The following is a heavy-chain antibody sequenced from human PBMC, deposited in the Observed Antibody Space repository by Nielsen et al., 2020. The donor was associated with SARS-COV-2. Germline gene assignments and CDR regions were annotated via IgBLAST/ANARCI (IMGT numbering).Heavy chain of an antibody. D-gene: IGHD3-22*01. Sequence: ASVKVSCKASGYTFTSYGISWVRQAPGQGLEWMGWISAYNGNTNYAQKLQGRVTMTTDTSTSTAYMELRSLRSDDTAVYYCARVWYYDSTKAPDAFDIWGQGTMVTVS. CDR2: ISAYNGNT. CDR3: ARVWYYDSTKAPDAFDI. CDR1: GYTFTSYG. V-gene: IGHV1-18*01. J-gene: IGHJ3*02.